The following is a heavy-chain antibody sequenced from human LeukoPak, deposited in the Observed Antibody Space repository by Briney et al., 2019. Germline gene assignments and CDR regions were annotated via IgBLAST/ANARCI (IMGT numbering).Heavy chain of an antibody. Sequence: ASVKVSCKASGYTFTSYYMHWVRRAPGQGLEWMGIINPSGGSTSYAQKFQGRVTMTRDTSTSTVYMELSSLRSEDTAVYYCARATASEGSGYWGQGTLVTVSS. CDR1: GYTFTSYY. CDR2: INPSGGST. CDR3: ARATASEGSGY. D-gene: IGHD3-10*01. V-gene: IGHV1-46*01. J-gene: IGHJ4*02.